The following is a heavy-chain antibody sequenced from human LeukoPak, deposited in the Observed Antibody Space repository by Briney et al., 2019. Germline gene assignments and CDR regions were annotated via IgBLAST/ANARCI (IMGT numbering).Heavy chain of an antibody. CDR2: IYYSGST. D-gene: IGHD4-17*01. V-gene: IGHV4-59*01. CDR1: GGSISSYY. Sequence: SETLSLTCTVSGGSISSYYWSWIRQPPGKGLEWIGYIYYSGSTNYNPSLKSRVTISVDTSKNQFSLKLSSVTAADTAVHYCARGRGDLKYFQHWGQGTLVTVSS. J-gene: IGHJ1*01. CDR3: ARGRGDLKYFQH.